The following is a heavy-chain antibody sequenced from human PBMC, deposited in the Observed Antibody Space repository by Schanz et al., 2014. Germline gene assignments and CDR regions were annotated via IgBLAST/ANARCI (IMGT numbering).Heavy chain of an antibody. D-gene: IGHD5-12*01. CDR3: AKGFGGYDLVLDY. CDR1: GFTFSNYN. J-gene: IGHJ4*02. Sequence: EVHLVESGGGLVKPGGSLRLSCAGSGFTFSNYNMNWIRQSPGKGLEWVAFLSSTSDHVYYADSVKGRFTISRDNAKNTLSLQMNSLRAEDTAVYYCAKGFGGYDLVLDYWGQGTLVTVSS. V-gene: IGHV3-21*01. CDR2: LSSTSDHV.